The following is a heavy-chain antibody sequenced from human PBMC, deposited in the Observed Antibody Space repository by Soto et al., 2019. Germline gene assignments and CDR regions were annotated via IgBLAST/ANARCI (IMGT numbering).Heavy chain of an antibody. V-gene: IGHV3-23*01. Sequence: AGGSLRLSCAASGFTFSSYAMSWVRQAPGKGLEWVSAFSGSGGSTYYADSVKGRFTISRDNSKNTLYLQMNSLRAEDTAVYYCANNPYYDSSGYPDYWGQGTLVTVSS. J-gene: IGHJ4*02. CDR1: GFTFSSYA. D-gene: IGHD3-22*01. CDR3: ANNPYYDSSGYPDY. CDR2: FSGSGGST.